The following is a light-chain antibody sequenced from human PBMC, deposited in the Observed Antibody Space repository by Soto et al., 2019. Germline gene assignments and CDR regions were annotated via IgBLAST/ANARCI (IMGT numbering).Light chain of an antibody. V-gene: IGKV1-5*01. CDR2: DGS. J-gene: IGKJ1*01. CDR3: QQYETFAGT. CDR1: QSVTGW. Sequence: DMEMNHGPPTRFASVRERVTEAYRASQSVTGWLAWYQQKPGEAPKLLIYDGSALPRGVPPRFRGGGSGPKRPLTIASLQPDDFALSYCQQYETFAGTFGRGTKVDIK.